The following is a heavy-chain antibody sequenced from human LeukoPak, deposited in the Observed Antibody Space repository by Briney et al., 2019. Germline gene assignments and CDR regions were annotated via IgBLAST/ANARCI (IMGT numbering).Heavy chain of an antibody. D-gene: IGHD5-24*01. Sequence: GGSLRLSCAASGFTFSNYAMSGVRQAPGKGLAGVSLIYSDGVTQYADSVKGRFTIHRDNSTHTLYLQIHRLRDEDTAVYFCARDRAEGKTWVEFDPWGQGTLVTVSS. J-gene: IGHJ5*02. V-gene: IGHV3-66*02. CDR1: GFTFSNYA. CDR2: IYSDGVT. CDR3: ARDRAEGKTWVEFDP.